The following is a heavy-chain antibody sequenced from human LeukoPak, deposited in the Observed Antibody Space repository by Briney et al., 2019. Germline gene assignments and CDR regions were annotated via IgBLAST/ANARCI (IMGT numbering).Heavy chain of an antibody. Sequence: GRSLRLSCTASGFTFSSIALTWVRQAPGKGLEWVSTIRSNGDTAYNADSVNGRFTISRDNSKNTLYLQMDSLRVEDTAIYYCAKGQELDDGVFDSWGRGTPVTVSS. D-gene: IGHD1-1*01. CDR1: GFTFSSIA. V-gene: IGHV3-23*01. CDR2: IRSNGDTA. CDR3: AKGQELDDGVFDS. J-gene: IGHJ4*02.